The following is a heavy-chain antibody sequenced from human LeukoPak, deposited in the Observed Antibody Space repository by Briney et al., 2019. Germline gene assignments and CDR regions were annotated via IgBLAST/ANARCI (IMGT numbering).Heavy chain of an antibody. Sequence: SETLSLTCAVYGGSFSGYYWSWIRQPPGKGLEWIGEINHSGSTNYNPSLKSRVTISVDTSKNQFSLKLSSVTAADTAVYYCARDQYYDFWGGHPPLYFFDYGGRETLVPVPS. D-gene: IGHD3-3*01. CDR2: INHSGST. CDR3: ARDQYYDFWGGHPPLYFFDY. V-gene: IGHV4-34*01. J-gene: IGHJ4*02. CDR1: GGSFSGYY.